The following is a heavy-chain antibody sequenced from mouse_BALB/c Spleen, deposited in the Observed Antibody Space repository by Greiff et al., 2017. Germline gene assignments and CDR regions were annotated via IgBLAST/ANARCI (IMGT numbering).Heavy chain of an antibody. CDR2: IYPGDGDT. D-gene: IGHD4-1*01. J-gene: IGHJ1*01. Sequence: VQLQQSGAELARPGASVKLSCKASGYTFTSYWMQWVKQRPGQGLEWIGAIYPGDGDTRYTQKFKGKATLTADKSSSTAYMQLSSLASEDSAVYYCARVWDVEYFDVWGAGTTVTVSS. CDR1: GYTFTSYW. CDR3: ARVWDVEYFDV. V-gene: IGHV1-87*01.